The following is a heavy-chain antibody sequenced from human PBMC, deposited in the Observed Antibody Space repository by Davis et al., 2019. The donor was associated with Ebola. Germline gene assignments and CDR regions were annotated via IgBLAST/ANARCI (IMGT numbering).Heavy chain of an antibody. CDR1: GYTFTSYG. Sequence: AASVKVSCKASGYTFTSYGISWVRQAPGQGLEWMGWISAYNGNTNYAQKLQGRVTMTTDTSTSTAYMELRSLRSDDTAVYYCARSDVVVVAATLSLDYWGQRTLVTVSS. J-gene: IGHJ4*02. D-gene: IGHD2-15*01. CDR2: ISAYNGNT. CDR3: ARSDVVVVAATLSLDY. V-gene: IGHV1-18*01.